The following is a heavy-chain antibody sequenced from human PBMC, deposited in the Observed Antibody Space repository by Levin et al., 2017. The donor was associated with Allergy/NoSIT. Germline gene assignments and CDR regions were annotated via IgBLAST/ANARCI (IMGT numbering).Heavy chain of an antibody. J-gene: IGHJ4*02. V-gene: IGHV3-11*01. Sequence: GGSLRLSCAASGFTFSDYYMSWIRQAPGKGLEWVSYISSSGSTIYYADSVKGRFTISRDNAKNSLYLQMNSLRAEDTAVYYCARDGREFDLSSWYTFDYWGQGTLVTVSS. CDR1: GFTFSDYY. D-gene: IGHD6-13*01. CDR2: ISSSGSTI. CDR3: ARDGREFDLSSWYTFDY.